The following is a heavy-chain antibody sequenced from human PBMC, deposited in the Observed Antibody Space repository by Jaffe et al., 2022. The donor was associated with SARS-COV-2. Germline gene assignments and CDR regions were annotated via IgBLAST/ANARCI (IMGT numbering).Heavy chain of an antibody. Sequence: QVQLLESGPGLVKPSQTLSLTCTVSGGSISSGDYYWTWIRQSPGKGPEWIGYIYNSGDTYSNPSLGDRVTISADTSKNQFSLQLHSVTAADTAVYYCARDCSNLSCYLGAFDIWGQGTTVTVSS. CDR1: GGSISSGDYY. CDR2: IYNSGDT. D-gene: IGHD2-2*01. CDR3: ARDCSNLSCYLGAFDI. J-gene: IGHJ3*02. V-gene: IGHV4-30-4*01.